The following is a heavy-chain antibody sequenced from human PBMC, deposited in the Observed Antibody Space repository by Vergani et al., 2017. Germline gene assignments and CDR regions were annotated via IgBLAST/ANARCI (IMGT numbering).Heavy chain of an antibody. V-gene: IGHV1-69*13. D-gene: IGHD3-9*01. CDR3: AGVKSGAVLRSFDWLSQGAFDI. CDR2: IIPIFGTT. J-gene: IGHJ3*02. CDR1: GGTFSSNS. Sequence: QGQLAQSGAEVKKPGSSVKVSCKASGGTFSSNSISWVRQAPGQGLEWMGRIIPIFGTTSYAQKFQGRVTILADESTSTAYMELSSLRSEDTAVYYCAGVKSGAVLRSFDWLSQGAFDIWGQGTMVTVSS.